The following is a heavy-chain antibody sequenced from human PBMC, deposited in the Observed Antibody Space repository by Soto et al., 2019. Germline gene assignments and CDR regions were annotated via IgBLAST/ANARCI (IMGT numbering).Heavy chain of an antibody. V-gene: IGHV1-3*01. D-gene: IGHD1-26*01. CDR3: ATADGIVGAIDY. CDR2: INAGNGNT. CDR1: GYTFTSYA. J-gene: IGHJ4*02. Sequence: GASVKVSCKASGYTFTSYAMHWVRQAPGQRLEWMGWINAGNGNTKYSQKFQGRVTMTEDTSTNTAYMELSSLRSEDTAVYYCATADGIVGAIDYWGQGTLVTVSS.